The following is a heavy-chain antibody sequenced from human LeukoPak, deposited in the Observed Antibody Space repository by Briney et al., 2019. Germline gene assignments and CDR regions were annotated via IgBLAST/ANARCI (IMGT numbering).Heavy chain of an antibody. V-gene: IGHV1-2*06. CDR2: INPNSGGT. CDR1: GYTFTGYY. J-gene: IGHJ4*02. D-gene: IGHD5-18*01. CDR3: ARDVGSGYSYGFDY. Sequence: ASVKVSCKASGYTFTGYYMHWVRQAPGQGLEWMGRINPNSGGTNYAQKFQGRVTMTRDTSISTDYMELSRLRSDDTAVYYCARDVGSGYSYGFDYWGQGTLVTVSS.